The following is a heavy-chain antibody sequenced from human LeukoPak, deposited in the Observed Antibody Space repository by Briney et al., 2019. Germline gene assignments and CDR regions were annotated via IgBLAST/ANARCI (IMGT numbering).Heavy chain of an antibody. Sequence: SETLSLTCTVSGGSISNYYWSWIRQPPGKGLEWIGYIYYSGSTNYNPSLKSRVTISVDTSKNQFSLKLSSVTAADTAVYYCATSIAAAGLDFDYWGQGTLVTVSS. CDR2: IYYSGST. CDR3: ATSIAAAGLDFDY. V-gene: IGHV4-59*08. D-gene: IGHD6-6*01. CDR1: GGSISNYY. J-gene: IGHJ4*02.